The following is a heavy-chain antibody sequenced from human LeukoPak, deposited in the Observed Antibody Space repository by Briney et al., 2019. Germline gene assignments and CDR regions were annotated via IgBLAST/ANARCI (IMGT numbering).Heavy chain of an antibody. J-gene: IGHJ4*02. CDR2: INPNSGGT. CDR1: GYTFTGYY. D-gene: IGHD6-13*01. Sequence: ASVKASCKASGYTFTGYYMHCVRQAPGQGLEWMGWINPNSGGTNYAQKFHGRVTMTRDTSISTAYMELSRLRSDDTAVYYCASLEISGYSSSWYDYWGQGTLVTVSS. CDR3: ASLEISGYSSSWYDY. V-gene: IGHV1-2*02.